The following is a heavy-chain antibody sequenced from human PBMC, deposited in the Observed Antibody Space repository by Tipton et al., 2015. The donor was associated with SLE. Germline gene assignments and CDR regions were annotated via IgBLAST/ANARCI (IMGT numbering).Heavy chain of an antibody. Sequence: QLVQSGGEVKKPGASVNVSCKASGYTFTNFGISWVRQAPGQGLEWMGWISGNNANTNYAQNLQGRVTMATDTSTSTAYLELSSLRSDDTAVYFCARTLTGDAFDFWGQGTMVTVSS. CDR2: ISGNNANT. CDR1: GYTFTNFG. V-gene: IGHV1-18*01. D-gene: IGHD1-20*01. CDR3: ARTLTGDAFDF. J-gene: IGHJ3*01.